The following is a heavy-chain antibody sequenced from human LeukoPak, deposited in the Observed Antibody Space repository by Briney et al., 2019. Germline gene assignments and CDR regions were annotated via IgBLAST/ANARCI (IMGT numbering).Heavy chain of an antibody. CDR2: TYYRSEWRN. D-gene: IGHD3-22*01. J-gene: IGHJ4*02. CDR3: VRAHDDSTAYYPLDY. CDR1: GDSVSSNSAT. V-gene: IGHV6-1*01. Sequence: SQTLSLTCAISGDSVSSNSATWSWVRQSPSRGLEWLGRTYYRSEWRNDYASSVRSRITINPDTSKNQFSLHLNSVTPEDTAVYYCVRAHDDSTAYYPLDYWGQGTLVTVSS.